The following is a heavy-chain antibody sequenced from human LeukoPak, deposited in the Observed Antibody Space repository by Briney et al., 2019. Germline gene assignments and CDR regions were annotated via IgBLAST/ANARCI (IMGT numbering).Heavy chain of an antibody. CDR2: IYYSGST. J-gene: IGHJ4*02. D-gene: IGHD2-2*01. CDR1: GGSITSYY. V-gene: IGHV4-59*01. Sequence: SETLSLTCTVSGGSITSYYWSWIRQPPGKGLEWIGYIYYSGSTNYNPSLKSRVTISVDTSKNQFSLKLSSVTAADTAVYYCARKVPAAIVFDYWGQGTLVTVSS. CDR3: ARKVPAAIVFDY.